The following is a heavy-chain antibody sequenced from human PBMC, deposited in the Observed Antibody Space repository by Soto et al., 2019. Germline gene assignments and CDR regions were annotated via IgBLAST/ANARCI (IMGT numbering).Heavy chain of an antibody. D-gene: IGHD3-3*01. CDR2: ISSSSSTI. V-gene: IGHV3-48*02. J-gene: IGHJ6*02. CDR3: ARDRRQYYDFWSGTGYYYYYGMDV. CDR1: GFTFSSYS. Sequence: GGSLRLSCAASGFTFSSYSMNWVRQAPGKGLEWVSYISSSSSTIYYADSVKGRFTISRDNAKNSLYLQMNSLRDEDTAVYYCARDRRQYYDFWSGTGYYYYYGMDVWGQGTTVTVSS.